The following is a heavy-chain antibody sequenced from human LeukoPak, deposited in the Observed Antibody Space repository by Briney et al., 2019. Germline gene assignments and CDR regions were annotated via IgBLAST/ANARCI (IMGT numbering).Heavy chain of an antibody. CDR1: VYTFTSYY. D-gene: IGHD6-19*01. V-gene: IGHV1-46*01. J-gene: IGHJ4*02. CDR3: ARDRSGENSETNFDY. CDR2: INPSGGSA. Sequence: ASVKVSCKASVYTFTSYYMHWVRQAPRQGLEWMGIINPSGGSASYAQKFPGRVTITRDTSTSTVYMELSSLRSEDTAVYYCARDRSGENSETNFDYWGQGTLVTVSS.